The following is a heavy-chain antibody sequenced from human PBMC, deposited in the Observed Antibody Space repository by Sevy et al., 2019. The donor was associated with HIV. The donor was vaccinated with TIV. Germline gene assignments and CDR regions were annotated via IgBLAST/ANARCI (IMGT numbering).Heavy chain of an antibody. Sequence: GGSLRLSCAASGFTFSTYGMHWVRQAPGKGLEWVAFIRFDGTIQYYTDSVKGRLTISRENSKNTLYLQMNSLRAGDTAVYFCAKVLHIVVVPAAIDYYYGMDVWGQGTTVTVSS. CDR2: IRFDGTIQ. CDR1: GFTFSTYG. V-gene: IGHV3-30*02. J-gene: IGHJ6*02. D-gene: IGHD2-2*01. CDR3: AKVLHIVVVPAAIDYYYGMDV.